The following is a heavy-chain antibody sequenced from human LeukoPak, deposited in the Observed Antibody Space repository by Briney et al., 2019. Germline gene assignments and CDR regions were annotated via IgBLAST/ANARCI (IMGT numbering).Heavy chain of an antibody. CDR1: GGSISSGDYY. CDR3: ARDLRVVTGRAFDI. CDR2: IYYSGST. Sequence: PSQTLSLTCTVSGGSISSGDYYWSWIRQPPGKGLEWIGYIYYSGSTYYNPSLKSRVTISVDTSKNQFSLKLSSVTAADTAVYYCARDLRVVTGRAFDIWDQGTMVTVSS. V-gene: IGHV4-30-4*01. D-gene: IGHD2-21*02. J-gene: IGHJ3*02.